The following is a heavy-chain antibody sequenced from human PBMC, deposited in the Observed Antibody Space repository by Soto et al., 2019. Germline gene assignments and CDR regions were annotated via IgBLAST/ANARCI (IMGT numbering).Heavy chain of an antibody. CDR3: ARRAGPDFYYMDA. J-gene: IGHJ6*03. V-gene: IGHV3-64*01. CDR1: GFTLNGYA. CDR2: ISSNGVGT. Sequence: EVQLAESGGGLAQPGGSLRLSCAASGFTLNGYAMDWVRPAPGKGLEYVSGISSNGVGTYYANSVQGRFTISRDDSKNTVYLQMGSLRPEDMAVYYCARRAGPDFYYMDAWGKGNNVTVSS.